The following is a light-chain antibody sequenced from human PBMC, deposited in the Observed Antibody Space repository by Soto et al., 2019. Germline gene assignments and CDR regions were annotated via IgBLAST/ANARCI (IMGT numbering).Light chain of an antibody. CDR1: QSVSSN. V-gene: IGKV3-15*01. Sequence: EIVMTQSPATLSVSPGERGTLSCRASQSVSSNLAWYQQKPGQAPRLLIYGASTRATGIPARFSGSRSGTEFTLTISSLQSEDFAVYYCQQYNNWPWTFGLGTKVEIK. CDR2: GAS. J-gene: IGKJ1*01. CDR3: QQYNNWPWT.